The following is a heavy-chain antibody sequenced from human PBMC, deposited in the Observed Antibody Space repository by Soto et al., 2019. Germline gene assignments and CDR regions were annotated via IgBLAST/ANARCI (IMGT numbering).Heavy chain of an antibody. J-gene: IGHJ5*02. V-gene: IGHV3-30-3*01. CDR3: ARDPLPSGSYYLHPAAWSAP. Sequence: GCSLRLCRAAFGLTLKISAMDGCVKGPGKGREGVAVITYDGSNKYSPDPATARFTISRAHSKNTMSLQMHSLRAEDTAVYYCARDPLPSGSYYLHPAAWSAPWGKGTLVPVSS. CDR2: ITYDGSNK. D-gene: IGHD1-26*01. CDR1: GLTLKISA.